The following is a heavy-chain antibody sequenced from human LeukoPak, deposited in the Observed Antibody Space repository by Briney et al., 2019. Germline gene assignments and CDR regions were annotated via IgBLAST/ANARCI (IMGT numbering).Heavy chain of an antibody. CDR3: AKDLRYSYGYGIDY. CDR1: GFTFSSYW. Sequence: PGGSLRLSCAASGFTFSSYWMSWVRQAPGKGLEWVANIKQDGSEKYYVDSVKGRFTISRDNSKDTLYLQMNSLRAEDTAVYYCAKDLRYSYGYGIDYWGQGTLVTVSS. D-gene: IGHD5-18*01. J-gene: IGHJ4*02. V-gene: IGHV3-7*03. CDR2: IKQDGSEK.